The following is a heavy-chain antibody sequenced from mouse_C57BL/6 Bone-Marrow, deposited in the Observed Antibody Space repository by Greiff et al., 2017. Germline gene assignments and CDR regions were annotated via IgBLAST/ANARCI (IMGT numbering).Heavy chain of an antibody. V-gene: IGHV14-4*01. CDR2: IDPENGDT. CDR3: TPAIHFDD. J-gene: IGHJ2*01. CDR1: GFNIKDDY. Sequence: VQLQQSGAELVRPGASVKLSCTASGFNIKDDYMHWVKQRPEQGLEWIGWIDPENGDTEYASKFQGKATITADTSSNTAYLQLSSLTSEDTAVYYCTPAIHFDDWGQGTTLTVSS.